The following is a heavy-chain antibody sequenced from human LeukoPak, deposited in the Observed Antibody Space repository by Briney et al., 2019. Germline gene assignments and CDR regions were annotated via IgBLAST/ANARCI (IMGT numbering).Heavy chain of an antibody. J-gene: IGHJ4*02. D-gene: IGHD6-19*01. CDR2: ISGSGDIT. CDR3: TPLGSGVDY. V-gene: IGHV3-23*01. Sequence: GGSLRLSCAASGFTVSSNYMSWVRQAPGKGLEWVSVISGSGDITYYAESVKGRFTISRDNSRNTLFLHMNSLRAEDTAVYYCTPLGSGVDYWGQGTLVTVSS. CDR1: GFTVSSNY.